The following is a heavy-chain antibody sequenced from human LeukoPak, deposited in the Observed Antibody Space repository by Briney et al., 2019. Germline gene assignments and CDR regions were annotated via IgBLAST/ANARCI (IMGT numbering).Heavy chain of an antibody. V-gene: IGHV3-9*01. Sequence: PGRSLRLSCAASGFTFDDYAMHWVRQAPGKGLEWVSGISWNSGNIYYEDSVKGRFTISRDNAKNSLYLQMNSLRAEDTALYYCAKGEAIRYFDWLLYDWGRGIPVTVSS. CDR1: GFTFDDYA. CDR3: AKGEAIRYFDWLLYD. J-gene: IGHJ4*02. CDR2: ISWNSGNI. D-gene: IGHD3-9*01.